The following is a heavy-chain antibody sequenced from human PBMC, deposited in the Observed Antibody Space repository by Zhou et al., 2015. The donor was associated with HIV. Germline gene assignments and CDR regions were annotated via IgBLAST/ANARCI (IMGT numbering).Heavy chain of an antibody. CDR2: IIPMYEIT. CDR1: RGTFSDSE. CDR3: ARSQQQLNGNWFDP. D-gene: IGHD6-13*01. V-gene: IGHV1-69*09. Sequence: QVQLVQSGTEVKKPGSSVKVSCKASRGTFSDSEISWVRQAPGQGLQWMGKIIPMYEITDYAQEFRGRLTITADRSTSAAYMELSSLRSEDTAVYYCARSQQQLNGNWFDPWGQGTLVTVSS. J-gene: IGHJ5*02.